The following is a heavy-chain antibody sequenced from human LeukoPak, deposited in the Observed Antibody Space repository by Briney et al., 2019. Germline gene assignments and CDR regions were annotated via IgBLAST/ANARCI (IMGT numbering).Heavy chain of an antibody. CDR2: ISAYSGDR. CDR1: GYTFTKYG. D-gene: IGHD5-12*01. Sequence: ASVKVSCKASGYTFTKYGITWVRQAPGQGLEWMGWISAYSGDRNYEQMLQDRVTVTMDTSTRTAYMELRTLRSDDSAVYYCASNTGSDASGYAYWGQGTLVTVSS. CDR3: ASNTGSDASGYAY. V-gene: IGHV1-18*01. J-gene: IGHJ4*02.